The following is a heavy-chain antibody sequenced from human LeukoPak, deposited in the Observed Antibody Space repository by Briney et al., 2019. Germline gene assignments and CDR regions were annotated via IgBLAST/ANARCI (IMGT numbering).Heavy chain of an antibody. V-gene: IGHV3-74*01. Sequence: GGSLRLSCAASGFTFSSYWMHWVRQPPGKGLVWVSRIDTDGGSATYADSVKGRFTISRDNAKNTVYLQMNSLRVEDTGVYYCASALTTVTPHFHCWGQGTLVTVSS. CDR3: ASALTTVTPHFHC. CDR2: IDTDGGSA. D-gene: IGHD4-17*01. CDR1: GFTFSSYW. J-gene: IGHJ4*02.